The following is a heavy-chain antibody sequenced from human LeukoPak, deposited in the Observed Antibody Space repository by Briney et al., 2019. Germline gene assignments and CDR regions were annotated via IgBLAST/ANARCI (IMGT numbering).Heavy chain of an antibody. Sequence: SETLSLTCTVSGYSISSGYYWGWILQPPGKGLEWIGSIYHSGSTYYNPSLKSRVTISVDTSKNQFSLKLSSVIAADTAVYYCARDFFPTDTGFDYWGQGTLVTVSS. CDR1: GYSISSGYY. J-gene: IGHJ4*02. V-gene: IGHV4-38-2*02. D-gene: IGHD5-18*01. CDR3: ARDFFPTDTGFDY. CDR2: IYHSGST.